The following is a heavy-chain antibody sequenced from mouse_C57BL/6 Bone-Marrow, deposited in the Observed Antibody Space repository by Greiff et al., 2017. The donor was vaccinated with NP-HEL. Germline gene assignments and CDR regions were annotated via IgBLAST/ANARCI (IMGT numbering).Heavy chain of an antibody. J-gene: IGHJ1*03. D-gene: IGHD1-1*01. CDR1: GYTFTSYW. Sequence: QVQLQQPGAELVKPGASVKLSCKASGYTFTSYWMHWVKQRPGQGLEWIGMIHPNSGSTNYNEKFKSKATLTVDKSSSTAYMQLSSLTSEDSAVYYCARQLLRSRRGYFDVWGTGTTVTVSS. CDR2: IHPNSGST. CDR3: ARQLLRSRRGYFDV. V-gene: IGHV1-64*01.